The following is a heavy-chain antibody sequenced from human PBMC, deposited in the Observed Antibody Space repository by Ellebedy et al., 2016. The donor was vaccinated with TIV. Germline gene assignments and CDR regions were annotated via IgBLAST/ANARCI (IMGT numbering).Heavy chain of an antibody. CDR2: MNPNSGNT. V-gene: IGHV1-8*01. Sequence: ASVKVSCXASGYTFTSYDINWVRQATGQGLEWMGWMNPNSGNTGYAQKFQGRVTMTRNTSISTAYMELSSLRSEDTAVYYCAREYYYDSSGYYSPLRYWGQGTLVTVSS. J-gene: IGHJ4*02. CDR3: AREYYYDSSGYYSPLRY. CDR1: GYTFTSYD. D-gene: IGHD3-22*01.